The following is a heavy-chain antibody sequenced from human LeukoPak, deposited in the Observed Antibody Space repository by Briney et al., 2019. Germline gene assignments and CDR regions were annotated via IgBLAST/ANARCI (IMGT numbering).Heavy chain of an antibody. CDR2: ISAYNGNT. J-gene: IGHJ5*02. D-gene: IGHD6-13*01. CDR3: ASASYSSSYNWFDP. Sequence: GGSLRLSCAASGFTFTSYGISWVRQAPGQGLEWMGWISAYNGNTNYAQKLQGRVTMTTDTSTSTAYMELRSLRSDDTAVYYCASASYSSSYNWFDPWGQGTLVTVSS. V-gene: IGHV1-18*01. CDR1: GFTFTSYG.